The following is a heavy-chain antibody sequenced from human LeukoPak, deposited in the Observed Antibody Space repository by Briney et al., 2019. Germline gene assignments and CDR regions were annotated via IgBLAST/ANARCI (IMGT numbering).Heavy chain of an antibody. Sequence: GASVKVSCKASGYTFTSYGISWVRQAPGRGLERMGWISAYNGNTNYAQKLQGRVTMTTDTSTSTAYMELRSLRSDDTAVYYCARTAVAGTWDGFGYWGQGTLVTVSS. D-gene: IGHD6-19*01. CDR1: GYTFTSYG. J-gene: IGHJ4*02. V-gene: IGHV1-18*04. CDR2: ISAYNGNT. CDR3: ARTAVAGTWDGFGY.